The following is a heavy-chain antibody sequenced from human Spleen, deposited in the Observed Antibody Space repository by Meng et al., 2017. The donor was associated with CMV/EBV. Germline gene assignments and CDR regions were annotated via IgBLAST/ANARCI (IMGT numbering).Heavy chain of an antibody. CDR2: IYYSGST. Sequence: ESLKISCAASGFTFSSYWCWIRQPPGKGLEWIGYIYYSGSTNYNPSLKSRVTISVDTSNNQFSLKLSSVTAADTAVYYCARGRVAVASILGDIWGQGTVVTVSS. J-gene: IGHJ3*02. V-gene: IGHV4-59*01. CDR3: ARGRVAVASILGDI. D-gene: IGHD6-19*01. CDR1: GFTFSSY.